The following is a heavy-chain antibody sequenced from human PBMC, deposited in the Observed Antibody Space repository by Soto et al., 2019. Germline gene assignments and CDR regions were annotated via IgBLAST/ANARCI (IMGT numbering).Heavy chain of an antibody. CDR3: AREFFVGVGATAY. CDR1: GYTFTSDY. V-gene: IGHV1-46*01. J-gene: IGHJ4*02. D-gene: IGHD1-26*01. CDR2: INPSGGST. Sequence: QVQLVQSGAEVKKPGASVKVSCKASGYTFTSDYMHWVRQAPGQGLEWMARINPSGGSTIYSQNFQGRISVTRDTSTSTVYMELSSLRSEDTGVYYCAREFFVGVGATAYWGQGTLVTVSS.